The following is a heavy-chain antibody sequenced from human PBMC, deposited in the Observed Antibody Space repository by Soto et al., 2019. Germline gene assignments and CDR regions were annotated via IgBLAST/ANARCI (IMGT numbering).Heavy chain of an antibody. J-gene: IGHJ6*03. D-gene: IGHD2-15*01. V-gene: IGHV3-15*01. CDR3: ARGLGGGSGGSCKRHRCQHVSYYYMDV. Sequence: GGSLRLSCAASGFTFSNAWMIWVRQAPGKGLEWVGRILTKTHGATTDYAAPVKGRFTISRDDSKNTLYLQMNSLKTEDTAVYYCARGLGGGSGGSCKRHRCQHVSYYYMDVWGKGTTVTVSS. CDR1: GFTFSNAW. CDR2: ILTKTHGATT.